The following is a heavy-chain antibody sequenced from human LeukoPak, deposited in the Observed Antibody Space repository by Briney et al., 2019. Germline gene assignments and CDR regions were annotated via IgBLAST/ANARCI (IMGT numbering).Heavy chain of an antibody. CDR1: GGSISSSSYY. D-gene: IGHD3-22*01. V-gene: IGHV4-39*07. Sequence: SETLSLTCTVSGGSISSSSYYWGWIRQPPGKGLEWIGSIYYSGGTDYNPSLKSRVTISVDKSKNQFSLKLSSVTAADTAVYYCAATYYYDSSGYYPFWGQGTLVTVSS. CDR3: AATYYYDSSGYYPF. J-gene: IGHJ4*02. CDR2: IYYSGGT.